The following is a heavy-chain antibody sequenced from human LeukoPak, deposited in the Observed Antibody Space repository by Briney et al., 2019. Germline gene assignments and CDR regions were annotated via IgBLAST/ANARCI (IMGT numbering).Heavy chain of an antibody. CDR1: GFTFSNYN. CDR3: ARDYYGSGSYSD. CDR2: ITRDSIYT. Sequence: GGSLRLSCAASGFTFSNYNMNWVRQTPGKGLEWVSSITRDSIYTFYADSVKGRFTISRDNAKNSLYLQMNSLRAEDTAVYYCARDYYGSGSYSDWGQGTLVTVSS. J-gene: IGHJ4*02. D-gene: IGHD3-10*01. V-gene: IGHV3-21*01.